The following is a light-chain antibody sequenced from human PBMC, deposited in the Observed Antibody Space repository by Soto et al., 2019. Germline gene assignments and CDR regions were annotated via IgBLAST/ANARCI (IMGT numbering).Light chain of an antibody. J-gene: IGKJ1*01. V-gene: IGKV3-20*01. CDR2: GAS. CDR1: QSITSDY. Sequence: EIVLTQSPGTLSLSPGERATLSCRATQSITSDYLAWYQQKPGQAPRLLIYGASSRATGTPDRFSGSGSGTDFTLTVSRLEPEDFAVYFCQQCGSSPRTFGQGTKVEIK. CDR3: QQCGSSPRT.